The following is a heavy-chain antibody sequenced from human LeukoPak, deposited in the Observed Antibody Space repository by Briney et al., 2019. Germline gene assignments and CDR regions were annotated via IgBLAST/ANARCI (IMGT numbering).Heavy chain of an antibody. CDR3: ARYGSGSTWFDP. J-gene: IGHJ5*02. D-gene: IGHD3-10*01. Sequence: SQTLSLTCTVSGGSISSDNYQWSWIRQPPGKGLEWIGYINYSGSTYYNPSLKSRVTISVDASKNHFSLRLSSATAADTAVYYCARYGSGSTWFDPWGQGTLVTVSS. CDR1: GGSISSDNYQ. V-gene: IGHV4-30-4*01. CDR2: INYSGST.